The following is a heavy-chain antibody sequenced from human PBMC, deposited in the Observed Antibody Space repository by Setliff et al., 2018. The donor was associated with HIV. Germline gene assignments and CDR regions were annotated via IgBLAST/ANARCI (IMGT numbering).Heavy chain of an antibody. Sequence: SVKVSCKASGYSFINHAMHWVRQAPGQGLEWMGKIMPMLGTANYAQKFQGKVTITADESTSTVYMELRSLTSKDTAMYYCARDAGYIGSSWDRWGQGTLVTVSS. CDR1: GYSFINHA. CDR3: ARDAGYIGSSWDR. CDR2: IMPMLGTA. J-gene: IGHJ4*02. D-gene: IGHD5-12*01. V-gene: IGHV1-69*11.